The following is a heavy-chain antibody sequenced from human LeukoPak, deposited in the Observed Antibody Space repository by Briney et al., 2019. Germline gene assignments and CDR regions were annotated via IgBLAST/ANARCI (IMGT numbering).Heavy chain of an antibody. CDR1: GGSISIHY. CDR3: TSLDGGYCSGGRFKGRGDAIEI. CDR2: IYSSGNT. J-gene: IGHJ3*02. Sequence: PSETLSLIRSVSGGSISIHYWCCIRQPAGKGLQWIGHIYSSGNTNYNPSLTARVTMLVDKSKNRLSLTLSPVTPAHTPVYYCTSLDGGYCSGGRFKGRGDAIEIWGQGTMLTVSS. D-gene: IGHD2-15*01. V-gene: IGHV4-4*07.